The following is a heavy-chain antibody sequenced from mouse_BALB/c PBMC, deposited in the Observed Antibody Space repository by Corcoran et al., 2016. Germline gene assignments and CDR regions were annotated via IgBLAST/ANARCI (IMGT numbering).Heavy chain of an antibody. CDR2: ISYDGSN. J-gene: IGHJ3*01. Sequence: DVQLQESGPGLVKPSQSLALTCSVTSYSITSGYYWNWIRQFPGNKLEWMGYISYDGSNNYNPSHKHGISITRDTSKNQFFLKLNSVTTEDTATYDCARDYGYAYWGQGTLVTVSA. V-gene: IGHV3-6*02. D-gene: IGHD2-2*01. CDR3: ARDYGYAY. CDR1: SYSITSGYY.